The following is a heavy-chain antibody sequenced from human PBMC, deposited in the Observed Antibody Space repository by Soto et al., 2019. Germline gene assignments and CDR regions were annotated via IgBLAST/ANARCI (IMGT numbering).Heavy chain of an antibody. Sequence: ASVKVSCKASGYTFTSYGISWVRQAPGQGLEWMGWISAYNGNTNYAQKLQGRVTMTTDTSTSTAYMELRSLRSDDTAVYYCARVDYYDSSGPRPDAFDIWGQGTMVTVSS. CDR3: ARVDYYDSSGPRPDAFDI. V-gene: IGHV1-18*01. D-gene: IGHD3-22*01. CDR2: ISAYNGNT. CDR1: GYTFTSYG. J-gene: IGHJ3*02.